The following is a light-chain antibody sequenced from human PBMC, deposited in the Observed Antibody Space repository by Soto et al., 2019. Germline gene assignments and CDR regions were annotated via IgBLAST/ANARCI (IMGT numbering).Light chain of an antibody. J-gene: IGLJ3*02. Sequence: QSVLTQPPSASGTPGQRVTISCSGSSSNIGSNSVYWYEQLPGTAPKLLIYNNDQRPSGVPDRFSGSKSGTSASLAISGLRSEDEADYYCAAWDDSLGGPVFGGGTKLTVL. V-gene: IGLV1-47*02. CDR2: NND. CDR3: AAWDDSLGGPV. CDR1: SSNIGSNS.